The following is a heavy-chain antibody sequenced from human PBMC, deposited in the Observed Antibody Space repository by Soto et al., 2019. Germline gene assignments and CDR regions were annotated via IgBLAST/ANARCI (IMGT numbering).Heavy chain of an antibody. V-gene: IGHV3-33*01. CDR2: ISYDGRNK. Sequence: QVQSVESGGGVVQPGTSLRLSCAVSGFTFSNHGMHWVRQAPGKGLEWVAFISYDGRNKDYVDSLKDRFTISRDNFKDTLFLQMNTLRADDTAVYYCARDRGWSRSHYFDSWGQGTLVTVSS. J-gene: IGHJ4*02. D-gene: IGHD2-15*01. CDR1: GFTFSNHG. CDR3: ARDRGWSRSHYFDS.